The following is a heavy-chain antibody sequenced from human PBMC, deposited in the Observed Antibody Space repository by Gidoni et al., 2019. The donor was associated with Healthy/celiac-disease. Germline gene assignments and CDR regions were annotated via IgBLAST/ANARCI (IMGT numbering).Heavy chain of an antibody. CDR1: GFSLSTSGVG. CDR2: IYWDDDK. D-gene: IGHD3-10*01. V-gene: IGHV2-5*02. Sequence: ITLKESGPTLVKPTQTLTLTCTFSGFSLSTSGVGVGWIRQPPGKALEWLALIYWDDDKRYSPSLKSRLTITKDTSKNQVVLTMTNMDPVDTATYYCTRHLYGSGTYYNWFDPWGQGTLVTVSS. J-gene: IGHJ5*02. CDR3: TRHLYGSGTYYNWFDP.